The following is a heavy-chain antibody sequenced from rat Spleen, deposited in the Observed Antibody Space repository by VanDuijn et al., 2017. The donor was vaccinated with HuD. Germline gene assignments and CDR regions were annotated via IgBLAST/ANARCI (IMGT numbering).Heavy chain of an antibody. J-gene: IGHJ2*01. D-gene: IGHD1-9*01. CDR2: ISPSGGST. CDR3: ARRHYGYTDYFDY. V-gene: IGHV5S13*01. CDR1: GFTFSNYG. Sequence: EVQLVESDGGLVQPGRSLKLSCAASGFTFSNYGMAWVRQAPTKGLEWVASISPSGGSTYYRDSVKGRFTISRDNAKSTLSLQMDSLRSEDTATYYCARRHYGYTDYFDYWGQGVMVTVSS.